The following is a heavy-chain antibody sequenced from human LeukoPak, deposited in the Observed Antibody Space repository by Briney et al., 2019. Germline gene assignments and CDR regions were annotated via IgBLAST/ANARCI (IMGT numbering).Heavy chain of an antibody. CDR2: ISYDGSNK. CDR3: ARDSYDMDV. CDR1: GFIVSTYA. J-gene: IGHJ6*02. V-gene: IGHV3-30-3*01. Sequence: GGSLRLSYAASGFIVSTYAMHWVRQAPGKGLEWVADISYDGSNKYYADSVKGRFTISRDNSKNTLYLQMSSLRAEDTAVYYCARDSYDMDVWGQGTTVTVSS.